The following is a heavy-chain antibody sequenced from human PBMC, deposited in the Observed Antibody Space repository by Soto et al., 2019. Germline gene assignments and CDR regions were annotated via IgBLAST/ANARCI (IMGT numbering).Heavy chain of an antibody. CDR3: AHRVLRTVFGLVTKTAIYFDF. CDR2: IYWDDDK. Sequence: QITLKESGPTVVKPTETLTLTCTFSGFSLTTSGVGVGWVRQSPGKAPEWLALIYWDDDKRYSTSLNSRLIITKDTSKNQVVLTMANVDPADTATYYCAHRVLRTVFGLVTKTAIYFDFWGQGTPVVVSS. D-gene: IGHD3-3*01. CDR1: GFSLTTSGVG. J-gene: IGHJ4*02. V-gene: IGHV2-5*02.